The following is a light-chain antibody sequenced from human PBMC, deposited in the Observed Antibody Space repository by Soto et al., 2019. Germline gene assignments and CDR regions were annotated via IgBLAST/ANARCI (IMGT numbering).Light chain of an antibody. J-gene: IGLJ1*01. V-gene: IGLV2-14*01. Sequence: QSVLTQPASVSGSPGQSITISCTGTSGDVGGYNYVSWYQQHPGKAPKLMIYDVSNRPSGVSDRFSGSKSGNTASLTISGLQADDEADYYCSSYTSSSTLVYVFGSGTKVTVL. CDR2: DVS. CDR1: SGDVGGYNY. CDR3: SSYTSSSTLVYV.